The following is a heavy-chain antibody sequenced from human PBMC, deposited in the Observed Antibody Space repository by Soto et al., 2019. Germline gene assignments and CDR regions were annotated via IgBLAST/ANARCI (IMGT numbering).Heavy chain of an antibody. CDR2: ISHLETT. V-gene: IGHV4-30-2*02. D-gene: IGHD3-22*01. Sequence: SETLSLPCSVSGVTMSYGGYSWSWIRQSPGKGLEWLGYISHLETTYYNPSFKSRLSLSIDRTRNQFSLKLSSVTAADTAVYYCAGAAWYYYDSSGYYYWGQGTLVTVSS. CDR3: AGAAWYYYDSSGYYY. J-gene: IGHJ4*02. CDR1: GVTMSYGGYS.